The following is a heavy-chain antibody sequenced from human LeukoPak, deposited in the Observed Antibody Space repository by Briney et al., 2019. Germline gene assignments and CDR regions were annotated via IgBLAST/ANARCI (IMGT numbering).Heavy chain of an antibody. J-gene: IGHJ4*02. D-gene: IGHD2-15*01. CDR3: ANTYRLLQYYFDY. CDR2: ISGSGGST. V-gene: IGHV3-23*01. CDR1: GFTFSSYA. Sequence: QPGGSLRLSCAASGFTFSSYAMSWVRQAPGKALKWVSAISGSGGSTYYADSVKGRFTISRDNSKNTLYLQMNSLRAEDTAVYYCANTYRLLQYYFDYWGQGTLVTVSS.